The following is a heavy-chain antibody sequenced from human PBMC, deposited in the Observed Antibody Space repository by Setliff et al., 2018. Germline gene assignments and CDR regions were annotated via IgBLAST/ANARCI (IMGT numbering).Heavy chain of an antibody. Sequence: PGGSLRLSCAASGFTFSNYRMHWVRQAPGKGLEWVAVIWHDGGNKYHADSVKGRFTISRDNSKNTLYLQMNSLRAEDTALYYCTRDPPGSDAFDIWGQGTMVTVSS. V-gene: IGHV3-33*08. CDR3: TRDPPGSDAFDI. CDR1: GFTFSNYR. CDR2: IWHDGGNK. J-gene: IGHJ3*02.